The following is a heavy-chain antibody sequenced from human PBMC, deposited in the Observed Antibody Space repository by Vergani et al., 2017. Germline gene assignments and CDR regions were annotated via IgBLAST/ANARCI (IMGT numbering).Heavy chain of an antibody. CDR2: INHSGST. J-gene: IGHJ4*02. Sequence: QVQLQQWGAGLLKPSETLSLTCAVYGGSFSGYYWSWIRQPPGKGLEWIGEINHSGSTNYNPSLKSRVTISVDTSKNPFSLKLSSVTAADTAVYYCARGRGYCSSTSCYQDYWGQGTLVTVSS. CDR3: ARGRGYCSSTSCYQDY. V-gene: IGHV4-34*01. CDR1: GGSFSGYY. D-gene: IGHD2-2*01.